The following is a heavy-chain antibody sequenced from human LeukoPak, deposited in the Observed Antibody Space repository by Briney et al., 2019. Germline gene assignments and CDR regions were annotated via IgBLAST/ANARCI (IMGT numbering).Heavy chain of an antibody. D-gene: IGHD4-17*01. V-gene: IGHV3-20*01. Sequence: TGGSLRLSCAASGFTFDDYGMSWVRQVPGKWLEWISGIDWIGNTTAYADSVKGRFIISRDNSKTSLYLQMSSLRAEDTAFYHCARHGENNWFEFWGQGTLVTVS. J-gene: IGHJ5*01. CDR3: ARHGENNWFEF. CDR1: GFTFDDYG. CDR2: IDWIGNTT.